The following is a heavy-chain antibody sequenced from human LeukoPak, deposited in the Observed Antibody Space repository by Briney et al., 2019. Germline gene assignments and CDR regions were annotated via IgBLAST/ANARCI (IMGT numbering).Heavy chain of an antibody. V-gene: IGHV4-34*01. J-gene: IGHJ5*02. CDR3: ARGPSGSTHP. CDR1: GGSFSGYY. Sequence: SETLSLTCAVYGGSFSGYYWSWIRQPPGKGLEWIGEINHSGSTNYNPSLKSRVTISVDTSKNQFSLKLSSVTAADTAVYYCARGPSGSTHPWGQGTLVTVSS. D-gene: IGHD3-10*01. CDR2: INHSGST.